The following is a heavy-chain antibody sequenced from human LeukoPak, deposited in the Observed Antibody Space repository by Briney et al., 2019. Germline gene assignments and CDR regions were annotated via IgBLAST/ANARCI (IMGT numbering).Heavy chain of an antibody. CDR2: ISSNGGST. J-gene: IGHJ4*02. Sequence: GGSLRLSCSASGFTFSSYAMHWVRQAPGKGLEYVSAISSNGGSTYYADSVKGRFTISRDNSKNTLYLQMSSLRAEDTAVYYCVKGPWGSDYDLSDKYYFDYLGQGTLVTVSS. CDR3: VKGPWGSDYDLSDKYYFDY. CDR1: GFTFSSYA. D-gene: IGHD3-16*01. V-gene: IGHV3-64D*09.